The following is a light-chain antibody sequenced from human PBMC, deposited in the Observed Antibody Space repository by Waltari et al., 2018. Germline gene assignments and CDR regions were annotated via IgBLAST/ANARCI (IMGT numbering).Light chain of an antibody. J-gene: IGKJ2*01. CDR2: DAS. CDR3: QQRSNWRT. V-gene: IGKV3-11*01. Sequence: EIVLTQSPATLSLSPGERAPLSCRASQNVTVYLAWYQQKPGQAPRLLIYDASNRAPGVPARFSGSGSGTDYTLTISSLEPEDFAVYYCQQRSNWRTFGQGTKLEIK. CDR1: QNVTVY.